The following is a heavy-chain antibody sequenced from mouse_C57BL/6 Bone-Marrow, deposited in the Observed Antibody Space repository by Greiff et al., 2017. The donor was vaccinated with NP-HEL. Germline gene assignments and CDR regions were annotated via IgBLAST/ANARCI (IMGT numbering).Heavy chain of an antibody. Sequence: VKLMESGAELMKPGASVKLSCKATGYTFTGYWIEWVKQRPGHGLEWIGEILPGSGSTNYNEKFKGKATFTADTSSNTAYMQLSSLTTEDSAIYYWARFPTVMVTTRAWFAYWGQGTLVTVSA. V-gene: IGHV1-9*01. J-gene: IGHJ3*01. CDR1: GYTFTGYW. CDR3: ARFPTVMVTTRAWFAY. CDR2: ILPGSGST. D-gene: IGHD2-2*01.